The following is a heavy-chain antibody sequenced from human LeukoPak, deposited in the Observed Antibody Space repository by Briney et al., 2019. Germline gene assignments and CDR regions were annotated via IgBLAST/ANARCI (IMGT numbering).Heavy chain of an antibody. D-gene: IGHD6-19*01. CDR1: GFTFSSYE. CDR2: ISSSGSTI. CDR3: ARDRRYSSGWYPDY. V-gene: IGHV3-48*03. J-gene: IGHJ4*02. Sequence: GGSLRLSCAASGFTFSSYEMNWVRQAPGEGLEWVSYISSSGSTIYYADSVKGRFTISRDNAKNSLYLQMNSLRAEDTAVYYCARDRRYSSGWYPDYWGQGTLVTVSS.